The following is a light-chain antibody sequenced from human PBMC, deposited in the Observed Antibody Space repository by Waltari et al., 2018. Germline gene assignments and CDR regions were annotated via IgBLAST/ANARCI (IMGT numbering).Light chain of an antibody. CDR1: NREVGSYNF. CDR3: SSYTTSRTYV. CDR2: EVT. V-gene: IGLV2-14*01. Sequence: QSALTQPASVSGSPGQSNTISCTVTNREVGSYNFVSWYQQHPGEAPHLMIFEVTNRPSWVSNLFSGSKSGNTASLIIAVLQGEDEADYYCSSYTTSRTYVFGTGTKVTVL. J-gene: IGLJ1*01.